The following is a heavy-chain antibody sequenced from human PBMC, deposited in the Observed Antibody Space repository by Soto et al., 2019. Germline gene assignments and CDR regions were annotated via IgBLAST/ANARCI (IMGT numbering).Heavy chain of an antibody. CDR1: GFTFSSYA. J-gene: IGHJ3*02. Sequence: GGSLRLSCAASGFTFSSYAMSWVRQAPGKGLEWVSAISGSGGSTYYADSVKGRFTISRDNSKNTLYLQMNSLRAEDTAVYYCAKDLVTGAEQWLDAFDIWGQGTMVTVSS. V-gene: IGHV3-23*01. CDR2: ISGSGGST. CDR3: AKDLVTGAEQWLDAFDI. D-gene: IGHD6-19*01.